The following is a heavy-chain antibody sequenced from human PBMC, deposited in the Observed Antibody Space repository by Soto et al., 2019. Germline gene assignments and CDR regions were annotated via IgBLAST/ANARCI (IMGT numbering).Heavy chain of an antibody. V-gene: IGHV3-30*18. J-gene: IGHJ6*02. CDR2: ISYDGSNK. CDR1: GFTFSSYG. CDR3: ANSPVGPYYYYYGMDV. Sequence: LRLSCAASGFTFSSYGMHWVRQAPGKGLEWVAVISYDGSNKYYADSVKGRFTISRDNSKNTLYLQMNSLRAEDTAVYYCANSPVGPYYYYYGMDVWGQGTTVTVSS.